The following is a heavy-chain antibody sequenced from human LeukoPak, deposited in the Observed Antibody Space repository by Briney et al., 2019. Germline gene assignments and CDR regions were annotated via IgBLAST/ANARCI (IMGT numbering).Heavy chain of an antibody. Sequence: PGGSLRLSCAASGFTFSTYAMNWVRQAPGKGLEWVSSFSGSGGSTYYADSVKGRFTISRDNSRNTLYLQMNSLRAEDTAVYYCAKAYGDYGDYGGFSRLPWFDPWGQGTLVTVSS. CDR2: FSGSGGST. J-gene: IGHJ5*02. CDR1: GFTFSTYA. D-gene: IGHD4-17*01. CDR3: AKAYGDYGDYGGFSRLPWFDP. V-gene: IGHV3-23*01.